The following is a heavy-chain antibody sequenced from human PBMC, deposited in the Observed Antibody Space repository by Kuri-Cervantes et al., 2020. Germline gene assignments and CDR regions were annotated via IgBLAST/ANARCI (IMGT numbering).Heavy chain of an antibody. J-gene: IGHJ4*02. CDR1: GYTFDTSD. V-gene: IGHV1-8*02. CDR2: MNPNSGNT. D-gene: IGHD3-3*01. Sequence: ASVKVSCKASGYTFDTSDINWVRQATGQGLEWMGWMNPNSGNTGYAQKFQGRVTMTRDTSISTAYMELSSLRSEDTAVYYCARGYMVGPLEWLLVYWGQGTLVTVSS. CDR3: ARGYMVGPLEWLLVY.